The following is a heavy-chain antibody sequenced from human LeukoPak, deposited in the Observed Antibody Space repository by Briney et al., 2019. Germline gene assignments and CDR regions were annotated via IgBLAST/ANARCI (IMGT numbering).Heavy chain of an antibody. CDR3: VRSWGTYVDVLSEQFYYGMDV. CDR1: GDKFNAYV. D-gene: IGHD3-9*01. V-gene: IGHV1-69*04. J-gene: IGHJ6*02. CDR2: IIPIVGVS. Sequence: SVKVSCKASGDKFNAYVFTWVRQAHGQGLAWMGRIIPIVGVSKYAQRVQGRITITADISTTTAYMELTSLRSGDSAVYYCVRSWGTYVDVLSEQFYYGMDVWGQGTTVTVSS.